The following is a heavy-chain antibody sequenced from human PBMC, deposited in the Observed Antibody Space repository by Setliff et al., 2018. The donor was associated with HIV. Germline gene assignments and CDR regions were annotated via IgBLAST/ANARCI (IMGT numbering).Heavy chain of an antibody. V-gene: IGHV3-30*04. Sequence: PGGSLRLSCAASGFTFSSYAMHWVRQAPGKGLEWVAVISYDGSNKYYADSVKGRFTISRDNSKNTLYLQMNSLRAEDTAVYYCARGYCSSTSCYMLNYFDYWGQGTLVTVSS. CDR3: ARGYCSSTSCYMLNYFDY. J-gene: IGHJ4*02. CDR1: GFTFSSYA. CDR2: ISYDGSNK. D-gene: IGHD2-2*02.